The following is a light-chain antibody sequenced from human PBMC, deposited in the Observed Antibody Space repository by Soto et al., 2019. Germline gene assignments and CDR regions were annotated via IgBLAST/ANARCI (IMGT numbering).Light chain of an antibody. CDR2: TAS. CDR1: QSISSS. J-gene: IGKJ1*01. CDR3: QQSYSISET. V-gene: IGKV1-39*01. Sequence: DLHMTQSPSSLSASVGERVTITCRASQSISSSLNWYQQKPGKAPNLLIYTASNLQSGVPSRFSGSGSGTDFTLTISSLQPEDFATYYCQQSYSISETFGQGTKVEIK.